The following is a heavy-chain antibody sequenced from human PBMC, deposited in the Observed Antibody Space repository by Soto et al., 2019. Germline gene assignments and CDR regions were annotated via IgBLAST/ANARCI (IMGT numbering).Heavy chain of an antibody. J-gene: IGHJ6*02. D-gene: IGHD1-26*01. Sequence: SETLSLTCTVSGGSISSSSYYWGCIRQPPGKGLEWIGSIYYSGSTYYNPSLKSRVTISVDTSKNQFSLKLSSVTAADTAVYYCARHLSLVGATWIYYGMDVWGQGTTVTVSS. CDR2: IYYSGST. CDR1: GGSISSSSYY. CDR3: ARHLSLVGATWIYYGMDV. V-gene: IGHV4-39*01.